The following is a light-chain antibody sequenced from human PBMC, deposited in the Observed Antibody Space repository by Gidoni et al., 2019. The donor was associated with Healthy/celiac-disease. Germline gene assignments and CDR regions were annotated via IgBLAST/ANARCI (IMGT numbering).Light chain of an antibody. J-gene: IGKJ4*01. CDR1: QGISSY. CDR2: AAS. Sequence: DIQLTQSPSFLSASVGDRVTITCRASQGISSYLAWYQQKPGKAPKLLIYAASTLQSGVPSRFSGSGSGTEFTLTISSLQPEDFATYYCQQLNSYPAFTFGGXTKVEIK. CDR3: QQLNSYPAFT. V-gene: IGKV1-9*01.